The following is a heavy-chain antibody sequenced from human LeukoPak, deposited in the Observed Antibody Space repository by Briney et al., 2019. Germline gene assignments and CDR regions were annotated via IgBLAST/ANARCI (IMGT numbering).Heavy chain of an antibody. D-gene: IGHD2-8*01. Sequence: TGGSLRLSCAASGFTFSSYAMHWVRQAPGKGLEWVAVISYDGSNKYYADSVKGRFTISRDNSKNTLYLQMNSLRAEDTAVYYCARNPLGTIFDYWGQGTLVTVSS. J-gene: IGHJ4*02. V-gene: IGHV3-30-3*01. CDR2: ISYDGSNK. CDR3: ARNPLGTIFDY. CDR1: GFTFSSYA.